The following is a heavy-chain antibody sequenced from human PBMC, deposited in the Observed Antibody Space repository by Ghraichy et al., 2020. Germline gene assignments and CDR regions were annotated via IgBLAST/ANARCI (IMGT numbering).Heavy chain of an antibody. J-gene: IGHJ4*02. D-gene: IGHD6-19*01. CDR1: GGSISSSSYY. CDR3: ARQGYSSGWPY. Sequence: SETLSLTCTVSGGSISSSSYYWGWIRQPPGKGLEWIGSIYYSGSTYYNPSLKSRVTISVDTSKNQFSLKLSSVTAADTAVYYCARQGYSSGWPYWGQGTLVTVSS. CDR2: IYYSGST. V-gene: IGHV4-39*01.